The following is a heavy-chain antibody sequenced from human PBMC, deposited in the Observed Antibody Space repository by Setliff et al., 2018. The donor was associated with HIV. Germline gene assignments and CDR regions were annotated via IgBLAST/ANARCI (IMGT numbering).Heavy chain of an antibody. CDR2: IIPMFGTA. D-gene: IGHD3-22*01. CDR3: ARVSYYDSSGYYDYWYFDP. Sequence: SVKVSCKASGATFSSYAISWVRQAPGQGLEWMGRIIPMFGTAIYAQKFQGRVTITADKSTSTAYMELSSLRSDDTAVYFCARVSYYDSSGYYDYWYFDPWGRGTLVTVSS. CDR1: GATFSSYA. V-gene: IGHV1-69*06. J-gene: IGHJ2*01.